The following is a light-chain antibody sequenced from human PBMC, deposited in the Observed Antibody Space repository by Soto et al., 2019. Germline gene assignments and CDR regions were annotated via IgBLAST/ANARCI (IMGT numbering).Light chain of an antibody. CDR2: KTS. Sequence: DIQMTQSPSTLSASVGDRVTITCRASQSISGWLAWYHQRPGRAPNLLMYKTSSLESGVPSRFSGSRSGTEFTLTISSLQPDDFATYFCQQYSSYPWTFGQGTKVDI. CDR1: QSISGW. V-gene: IGKV1-5*03. CDR3: QQYSSYPWT. J-gene: IGKJ1*01.